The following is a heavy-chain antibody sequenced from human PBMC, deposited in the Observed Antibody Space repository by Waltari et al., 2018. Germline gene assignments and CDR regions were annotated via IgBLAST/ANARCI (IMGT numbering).Heavy chain of an antibody. D-gene: IGHD3-16*02. V-gene: IGHV3-23*01. J-gene: IGHJ3*02. Sequence: GSLRLSCAASGFTFGNSALSWVRQAPGKGLEWISGISGSSSSTYYADSVKGRFTISRDNSKNTLYLQMNSLRVEDTAVYFCAKVEGGIVTRYYALDIWGQGTMVTVSS. CDR2: ISGSSSST. CDR3: AKVEGGIVTRYYALDI. CDR1: GFTFGNSA.